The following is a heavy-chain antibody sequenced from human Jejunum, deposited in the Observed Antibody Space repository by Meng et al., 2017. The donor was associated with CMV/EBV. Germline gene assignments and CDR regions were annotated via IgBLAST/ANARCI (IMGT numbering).Heavy chain of an antibody. CDR3: AGEYQLLNTPYFEY. D-gene: IGHD3-10*01. Sequence: LACSSDGMEWVRQAPGKGLEWVATISNDGARQYDAGAVRGRFAISRDNSKNTLFLQLSSLRTEDTGVYYCAGEYQLLNTPYFEYWGQGTLVTVSS. V-gene: IGHV3-30*09. CDR2: ISNDGARQ. CDR1: LACSSDG. J-gene: IGHJ4*02.